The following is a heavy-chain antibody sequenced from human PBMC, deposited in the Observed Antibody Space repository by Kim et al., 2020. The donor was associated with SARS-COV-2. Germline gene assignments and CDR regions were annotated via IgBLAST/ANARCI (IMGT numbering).Heavy chain of an antibody. J-gene: IGHJ1*01. CDR3: ARDPTVPEYFQH. CDR1: GFTFSSYS. V-gene: IGHV3-21*01. CDR2: ISSSSSYI. Sequence: GGSLRLSCAASGFTFSSYSMNWVRQAPGKGLEWVSSISSSSSYIYYADSVKGRFTISRDNAKNSLYLQMNSLRAEDTAVYYCARDPTVPEYFQHLGQGTLVTVSS. D-gene: IGHD4-17*01.